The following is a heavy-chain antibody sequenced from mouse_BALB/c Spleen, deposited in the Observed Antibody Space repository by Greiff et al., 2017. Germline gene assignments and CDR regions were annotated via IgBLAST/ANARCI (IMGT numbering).Heavy chain of an antibody. CDR3: ARYAGYGNYGFAY. CDR1: GFTFTSYS. CDR2: ISSGGGNT. V-gene: IGHV5-9*03. J-gene: IGHJ3*01. Sequence: DVMLLESGAGLVKPGGSLKLSCAASGFTFTSYSMSWVRQTPEKRLEWVGTISSGGGNTCYPDSVKGRFIISRDNAKNNLYLQMSSLRSEDTALYYCARYAGYGNYGFAYWGQGTLVTVSA. D-gene: IGHD2-1*01.